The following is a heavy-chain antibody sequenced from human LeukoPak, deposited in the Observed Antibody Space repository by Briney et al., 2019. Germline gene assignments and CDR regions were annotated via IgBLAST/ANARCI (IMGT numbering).Heavy chain of an antibody. CDR1: ARSISSSSSN. D-gene: IGHD2-2*01. CDR3: ARHIGYCSSTSCYHHFDY. V-gene: IGHV4-39*01. Sequence: PSETLSLTCTVSARSISSSSSNWGWIRQPPGKGLEWIASIYYSGSTYYNPSLKSRVSISLDTSKIQFSLNLSSVTAADTAVYYCARHIGYCSSTSCYHHFDYWGQGTLVTVSS. CDR2: IYYSGST. J-gene: IGHJ4*02.